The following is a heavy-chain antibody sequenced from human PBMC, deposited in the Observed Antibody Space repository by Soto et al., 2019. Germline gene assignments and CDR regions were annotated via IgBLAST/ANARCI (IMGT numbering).Heavy chain of an antibody. CDR2: ISYDGSNK. D-gene: IGHD7-27*01. V-gene: IGHV3-30-3*01. J-gene: IGHJ6*02. CDR1: GFTFSSYA. Sequence: PGGSLRLSCAASGFTFSSYAMHWVRQAPGKGLEWVAVISYDGSNKYYADSVKGRFTISRDNSKNTLYLQMNSLRAEDTAVYYCATPNGWGTRPFWARFVNPRDYYYGMDVWGQGTTVTVSS. CDR3: ATPNGWGTRPFWARFVNPRDYYYGMDV.